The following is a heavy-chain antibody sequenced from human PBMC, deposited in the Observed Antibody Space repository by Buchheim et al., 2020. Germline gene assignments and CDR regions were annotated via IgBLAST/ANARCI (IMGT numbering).Heavy chain of an antibody. D-gene: IGHD3-22*01. CDR2: IYYSGST. CDR3: ARETQGYYYDSSGYYADY. CDR1: GGSISSSSYY. J-gene: IGHJ4*02. V-gene: IGHV4-39*07. Sequence: QLQLQESGPGLVKPSETLSLTCTVSGGSISSSSYYWGWIRQPTGKGLEWIGSIYYSGSTYYNPSLKSRVTISIDTSKHQFSLKLSSVTAADTAVYYCARETQGYYYDSSGYYADYWGQGTL.